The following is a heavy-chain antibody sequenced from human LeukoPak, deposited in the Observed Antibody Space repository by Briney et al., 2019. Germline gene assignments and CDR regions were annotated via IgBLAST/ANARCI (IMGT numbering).Heavy chain of an antibody. Sequence: PGXSLRLSCAASGFTFSSYSMNWVSQAPGKGVEWVSSITISITPIFYPHSVMGRFTLSRDYAKKSLYLQMNSLRAEDTAVYYCASSRASRPDWFDPWGQGTLVTVSS. V-gene: IGHV3-21*01. CDR2: ITISITPI. CDR3: ASSRASRPDWFDP. CDR1: GFTFSSYS. J-gene: IGHJ5*02. D-gene: IGHD6-6*01.